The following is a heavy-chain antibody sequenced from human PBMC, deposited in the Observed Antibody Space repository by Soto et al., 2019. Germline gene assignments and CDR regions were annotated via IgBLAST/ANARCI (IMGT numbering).Heavy chain of an antibody. J-gene: IGHJ6*02. CDR1: GYRFETYG. CDR2: ISAYSVDT. CDR3: ARGHEVIRGALDA. D-gene: IGHD2-21*01. Sequence: ASVKVSCKASGYRFETYGMTWVRQAPGQGLEWMGWISAYSVDTYNAQKFQDRVTMTTDTSTGTAYMELRGLRSDDTAVYYCARGHEVIRGALDAWGQGTTVTVSS. V-gene: IGHV1-18*01.